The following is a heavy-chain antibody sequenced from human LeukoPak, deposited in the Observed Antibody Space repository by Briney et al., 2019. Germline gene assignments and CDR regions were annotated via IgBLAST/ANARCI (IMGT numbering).Heavy chain of an antibody. J-gene: IGHJ4*02. V-gene: IGHV4-59*01. CDR2: IYYSGST. CDR3: ARGGDSKHLVN. D-gene: IGHD3-3*02. CDR1: GGSISSYY. Sequence: SETLSLTCPVSGGSISSYYWSWIRQPPGKGLEWIGYIYYSGSTNYNPSLKSRVTISVDTSKSQFSLNLSSLTAADTAVYYCARGGDSKHLVNWGQGTLVTVSS.